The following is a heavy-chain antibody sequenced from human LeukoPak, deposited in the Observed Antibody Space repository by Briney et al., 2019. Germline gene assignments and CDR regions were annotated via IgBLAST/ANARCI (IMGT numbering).Heavy chain of an antibody. CDR2: ISAYNGNT. Sequence: ASVKVSCKASGYTFTSYGISWVRQAPGQGLEWMGWISAYNGNTNYAQKLQGRVTMTTDTSTSTAYMELRSLRSDDTAVYYCVRQQLVYYYYYMDVWGKGTTVTVSS. D-gene: IGHD6-13*01. J-gene: IGHJ6*03. V-gene: IGHV1-18*01. CDR3: VRQQLVYYYYYMDV. CDR1: GYTFTSYG.